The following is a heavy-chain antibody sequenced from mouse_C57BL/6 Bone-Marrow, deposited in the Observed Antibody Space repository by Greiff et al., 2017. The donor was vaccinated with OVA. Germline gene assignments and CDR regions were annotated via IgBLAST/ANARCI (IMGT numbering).Heavy chain of an antibody. D-gene: IGHD1-1*01. J-gene: IGHJ1*03. CDR1: GFTFSDYY. Sequence: DVKLVESEGGLVQPGSSMKLSCTASGFTFSDYYMAWVRQVPEKGLEWVANINYDGSSTYYLDSLKSRFIISRDNAKNILYLQMSSLKSEDTATYYCARGPISLITTVVPWYFDVWGTGTTVTVSS. V-gene: IGHV5-16*01. CDR3: ARGPISLITTVVPWYFDV. CDR2: INYDGSST.